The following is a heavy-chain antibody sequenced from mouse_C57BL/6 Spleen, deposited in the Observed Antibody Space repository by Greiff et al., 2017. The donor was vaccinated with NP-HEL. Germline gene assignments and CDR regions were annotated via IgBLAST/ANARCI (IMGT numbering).Heavy chain of an antibody. D-gene: IGHD3-3*01. CDR1: GYTFTDYA. V-gene: IGHV1-67*01. J-gene: IGHJ3*01. Sequence: VQLQQSGPELVRPGVSVKISCKGSGYTFTDYAMHWVKQSHAKSLEWIGVISTYYGDASYNQKLKDKATMTVDKSSSTAYMELARLTSEDSAVYYCARYVGDGRFAYWGQGTLVTVSA. CDR3: ARYVGDGRFAY. CDR2: ISTYYGDA.